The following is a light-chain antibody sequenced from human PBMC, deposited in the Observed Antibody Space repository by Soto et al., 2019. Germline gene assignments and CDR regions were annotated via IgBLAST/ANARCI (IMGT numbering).Light chain of an antibody. CDR2: EVT. V-gene: IGLV2-14*01. CDR3: VSYTSSTAYV. Sequence: QSALTQPASVSGSPGQSITISCTGTSSDVGGYNYVSWYQLHPGKAPKLILYEVTNRPSGVSDRFSGSKSGNTASLTISGLQAEDEADYYCVSYTSSTAYVIAAGTKATVL. CDR1: SSDVGGYNY. J-gene: IGLJ1*01.